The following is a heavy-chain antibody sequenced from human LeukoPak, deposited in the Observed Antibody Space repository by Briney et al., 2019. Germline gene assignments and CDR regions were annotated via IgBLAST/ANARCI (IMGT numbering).Heavy chain of an antibody. J-gene: IGHJ4*02. CDR3: AINIAAAGLFDY. V-gene: IGHV1-24*01. CDR2: FDPEDGET. Sequence: ASVKVSCKASGYTFTSYYMHWVRQAPGKGLEWMGGFDPEDGETIYAQKFQGRVTMTEDTSTDTAYMELSSLRSEDTAVYYCAINIAAAGLFDYWGQGTLVTVSS. CDR1: GYTFTSYY. D-gene: IGHD6-13*01.